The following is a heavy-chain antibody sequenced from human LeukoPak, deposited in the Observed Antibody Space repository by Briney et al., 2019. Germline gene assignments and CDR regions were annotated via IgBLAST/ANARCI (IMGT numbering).Heavy chain of an antibody. J-gene: IGHJ4*02. D-gene: IGHD2-2*01. V-gene: IGHV4-34*08. CDR2: VNHSGST. CDR1: GFTFSSYS. Sequence: GSLRLSCAASGFTFSSYSMNWVRQPPGKGLEWIGEVNHSGSTNYNPSLKSRVTISVDTSKDQFSLKLSSVTAADTAVYYCSTMPSDYWGQGTLVTVSS. CDR3: STMPSDY.